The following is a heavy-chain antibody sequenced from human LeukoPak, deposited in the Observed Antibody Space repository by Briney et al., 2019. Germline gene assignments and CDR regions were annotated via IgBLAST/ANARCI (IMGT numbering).Heavy chain of an antibody. CDR2: INHSGNT. V-gene: IGHV4-34*01. J-gene: IGHJ4*02. CDR1: GGSFSGYY. CDR3: ARDQYYYDSSGYSNFEY. Sequence: PSETLSLNCAVYGGSFSGYYWSWIRQPPGKGLEWIGEINHSGNTNYNPSLKSRVTISVDTSKNQFSLKLSSVTAADTAVYYCARDQYYYDSSGYSNFEYWGQGTLVTVSS. D-gene: IGHD3-22*01.